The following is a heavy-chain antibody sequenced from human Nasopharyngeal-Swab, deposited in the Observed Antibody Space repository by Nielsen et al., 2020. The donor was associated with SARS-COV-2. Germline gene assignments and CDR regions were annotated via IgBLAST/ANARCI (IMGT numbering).Heavy chain of an antibody. J-gene: IGHJ6*02. CDR2: IYSSGST. V-gene: IGHV4-39*07. CDR3: VGSNWYGDYYYYYGMDV. D-gene: IGHD6-13*01. CDR1: VGSISSSSNY. Sequence: SETLSLTCTVPVGSISSSSNYWGWIRQPPGKGLEWIGSIYSSGSTYYNPSLKSRVTISVDTSKNQFSLKLSSVTAADTAVYYCVGSNWYGDYYYYYGMDVWGQGTTVTVSS.